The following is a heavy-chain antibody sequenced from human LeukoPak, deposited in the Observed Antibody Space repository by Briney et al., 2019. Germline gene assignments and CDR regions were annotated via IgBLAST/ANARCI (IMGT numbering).Heavy chain of an antibody. D-gene: IGHD7-27*01. Sequence: GGSLRLSCAASGFTFNSFFLNWVRLTPGRELEWLAFISQDGSETFYMDSVRGRFTISRDNTKNSLYLQMDSLRAEDTAVYFCVRDLGHSRHYFEYLGQGDLVTVSS. V-gene: IGHV3-7*01. CDR2: ISQDGSET. CDR3: VRDLGHSRHYFEY. CDR1: GFTFNSFF. J-gene: IGHJ4*02.